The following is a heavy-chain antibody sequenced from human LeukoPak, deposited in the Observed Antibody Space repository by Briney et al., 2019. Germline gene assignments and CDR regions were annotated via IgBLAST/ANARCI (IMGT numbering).Heavy chain of an antibody. CDR2: ISSSSSYI. Sequence: PGGSLRLSCAASGFTFSSYSMNWVRQAPGKGLEWVSSISSSSSYIYYADSVKGRFTISRDNAKNSLYLQMNSLRAEDTAVYYCARVGDSSSSPDYWGQGTLVTVSS. D-gene: IGHD6-6*01. CDR3: ARVGDSSSSPDY. CDR1: GFTFSSYS. J-gene: IGHJ4*02. V-gene: IGHV3-21*01.